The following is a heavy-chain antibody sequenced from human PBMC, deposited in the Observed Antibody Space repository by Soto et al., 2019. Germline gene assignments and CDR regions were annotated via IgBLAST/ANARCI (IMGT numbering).Heavy chain of an antibody. V-gene: IGHV3-15*07. D-gene: IGHD3-10*01. CDR1: GFTFSNAW. CDR3: TTDDPRRVWFGELSPDV. CDR2: IKSKTDGGTT. J-gene: IGHJ6*04. Sequence: GGSLRLSCAASGFTFSNAWMNWVRQAPGKGLEWVGRIKSKTDGGTTDYAAPVKGRFTISRDDSKNTLYLQMNSLKTEDTAVYYCTTDDPRRVWFGELSPDVWGKGTTVTVSS.